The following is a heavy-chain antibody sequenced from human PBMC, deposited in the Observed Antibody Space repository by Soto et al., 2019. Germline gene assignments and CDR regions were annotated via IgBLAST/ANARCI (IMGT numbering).Heavy chain of an antibody. Sequence: QVQLVQSGAEVKKPGSSVKVSCKASGGTFSSYAISWVRQAPGQGLEWMGGIIPIFGTANYAQKFQGRVTITADESTSTAYMELSSLRSEDTAGYYCARDTTMITFWGVIRYNWFDPWGQGPLVTVSS. V-gene: IGHV1-69*12. CDR3: ARDTTMITFWGVIRYNWFDP. D-gene: IGHD3-16*01. CDR1: GGTFSSYA. CDR2: IIPIFGTA. J-gene: IGHJ5*02.